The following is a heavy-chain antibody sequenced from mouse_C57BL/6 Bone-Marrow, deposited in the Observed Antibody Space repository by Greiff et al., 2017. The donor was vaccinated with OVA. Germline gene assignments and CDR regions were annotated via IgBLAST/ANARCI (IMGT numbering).Heavy chain of an antibody. CDR2: IDPSDSYT. Sequence: QVQLQQPGAELVMPGASVKLSCKASGYTFTSYWMHWVKQRPGQGLEWIGEIDPSDSYTNYNQKFKGKSTLTVDKSSSTAYMQLSSLTSEDSAVXSCASWRSYGSSFYGWGQSATLTVSS. CDR1: GYTFTSYW. D-gene: IGHD1-1*01. CDR3: ASWRSYGSSFYG. V-gene: IGHV1-69*01. J-gene: IGHJ2*01.